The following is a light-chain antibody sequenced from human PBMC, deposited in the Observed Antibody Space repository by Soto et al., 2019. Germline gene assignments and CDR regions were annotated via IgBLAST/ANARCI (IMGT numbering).Light chain of an antibody. CDR3: QQSYSTPYT. CDR2: AAS. Sequence: DIQVTQSPSTLSASVGDRVTITCRASQSISTYFNWYQQKPGKAPKLLIYAASTLQSGFPSRFSGSGSGADFTLTISSLQPEDFATYYCQQSYSTPYTFGQGTKVEIK. J-gene: IGKJ2*01. V-gene: IGKV1-39*01. CDR1: QSISTY.